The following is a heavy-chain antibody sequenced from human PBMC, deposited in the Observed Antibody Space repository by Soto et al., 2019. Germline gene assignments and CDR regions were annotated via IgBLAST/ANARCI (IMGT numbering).Heavy chain of an antibody. Sequence: QVQLVQSAAEVRRPGASVKVSCRTSGYAFSTYLMHWVRQAPGQGLEWLGILNPTAGRTSYSQKFQGRVTMTSDASTSTAYMELTGLRSYDTAVYYCARALWGGLTGVTAAYWGQGTLVTVSS. D-gene: IGHD3-9*01. CDR2: LNPTAGRT. CDR1: GYAFSTYL. CDR3: ARALWGGLTGVTAAY. V-gene: IGHV1-46*01. J-gene: IGHJ4*02.